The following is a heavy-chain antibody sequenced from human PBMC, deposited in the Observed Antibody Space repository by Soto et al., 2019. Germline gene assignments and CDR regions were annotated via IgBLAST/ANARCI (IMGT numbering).Heavy chain of an antibody. CDR2: ISYDGNYK. V-gene: IGHV3-30*18. Sequence: GGSLRLSCSASGFTFNDYAMHWVRQAPGKGLGWVSLISYDGNYKYYADSVKGRFTISRDTSKNTLYLQMSSLRPEDTAVYFCANARVGTTHFDYWGQGTLVTVSS. D-gene: IGHD1-26*01. J-gene: IGHJ4*02. CDR3: ANARVGTTHFDY. CDR1: GFTFNDYA.